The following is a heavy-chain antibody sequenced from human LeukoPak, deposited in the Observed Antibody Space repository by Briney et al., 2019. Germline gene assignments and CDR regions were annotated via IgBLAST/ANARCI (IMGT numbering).Heavy chain of an antibody. Sequence: SETLSLTCAAYGGSFSGYYWSWIRQPPGKGLEWIGEINHSGSTNYNPSLKSRVTISVDTSKNQFSLKLSSVTAADTAVYYCARGKTTISRWGNDYWGQGTLVTVSS. D-gene: IGHD3-9*01. J-gene: IGHJ4*02. CDR1: GGSFSGYY. V-gene: IGHV4-34*01. CDR2: INHSGST. CDR3: ARGKTTISRWGNDY.